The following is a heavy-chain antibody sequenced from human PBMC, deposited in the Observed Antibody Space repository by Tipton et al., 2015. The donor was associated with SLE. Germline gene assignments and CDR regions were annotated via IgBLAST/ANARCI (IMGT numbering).Heavy chain of an antibody. CDR1: GGSISGTSHY. Sequence: TLSLTCSVSGGSISGTSHYWGWIRQSPGKGLEWLGSIYYSGTTYYNPSLQSRGTISVDTSKNQISLKLRSVTAADAAVYYCAGTPWLVRFEYWGQGTLVNVSP. D-gene: IGHD6-19*01. V-gene: IGHV4-39*01. CDR3: AGTPWLVRFEY. J-gene: IGHJ4*02. CDR2: IYYSGTT.